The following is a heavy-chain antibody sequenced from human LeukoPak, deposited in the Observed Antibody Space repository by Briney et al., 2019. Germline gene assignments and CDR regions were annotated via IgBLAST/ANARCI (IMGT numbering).Heavy chain of an antibody. CDR2: IYYSGST. CDR3: ARSVVTLYWYFDL. J-gene: IGHJ2*01. V-gene: IGHV4-59*01. CDR1: GGSISGYY. Sequence: PSETLSLTCTVSGGSISGYYYNWIRQPPGKGLEWIGYIYYSGSTNYNPSLKSRVTISPDTSKNQFSLELSSVTTADTAVYYCARSVVTLYWYFDLWGRGTLVTVSS. D-gene: IGHD4-23*01.